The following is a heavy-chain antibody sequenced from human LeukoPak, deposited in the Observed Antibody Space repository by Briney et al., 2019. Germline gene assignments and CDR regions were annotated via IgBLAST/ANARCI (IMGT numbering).Heavy chain of an antibody. CDR2: ISSGSSTI. CDR1: GFAFRDYY. CDR3: AKVSLEWLYFDY. Sequence: GGPLRLSCAASGFAFRDYYMGWFRQAPGKGLEWLSYISSGSSTIYYADSVKGRFTVSRDNAKNTLYLQMNSLRAEDTAVYYCAKVSLEWLYFDYWGQGTLVTVSS. J-gene: IGHJ4*02. V-gene: IGHV3-11*01. D-gene: IGHD3-3*01.